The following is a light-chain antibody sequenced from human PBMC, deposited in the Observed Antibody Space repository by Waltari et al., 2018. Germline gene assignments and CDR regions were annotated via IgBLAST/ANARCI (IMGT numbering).Light chain of an antibody. CDR1: NIGSTS. V-gene: IGLV3-21*04. J-gene: IGLJ3*02. Sequence: SYALTQPPSVSMAPGETAKISCGGHNIGSTSVHWYQQRPGQAPVLVMQYDDDRPSGIPERFSSSKSGNTATLTINRVAAGDEADYYCQMWDTSSDVGVFGGGTKLTVL. CDR2: YDD. CDR3: QMWDTSSDVGV.